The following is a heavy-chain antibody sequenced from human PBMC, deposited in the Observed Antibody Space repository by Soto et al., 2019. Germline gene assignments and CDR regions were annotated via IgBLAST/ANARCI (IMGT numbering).Heavy chain of an antibody. CDR1: GGTFSSYT. CDR2: IIPILGIA. CDR3: ERPIVVVTKFPYYYYGMDV. D-gene: IGHD3-22*01. V-gene: IGHV1-69*02. Sequence: QVQLVQSGAEVKKPGSSVKASCKASGGTFSSYTISWVRQAPGQGLEWMGRIIPILGIANYAQKFQGRVTITADKSTSTAYMELSSLRSEDTAVYYCERPIVVVTKFPYYYYGMDVWGQGTTVTVSS. J-gene: IGHJ6*02.